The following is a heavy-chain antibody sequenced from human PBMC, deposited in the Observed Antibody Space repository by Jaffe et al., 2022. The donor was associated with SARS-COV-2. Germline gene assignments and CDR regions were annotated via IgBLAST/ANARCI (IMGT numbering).Heavy chain of an antibody. CDR2: IWYDGSNK. D-gene: IGHD6-19*01. CDR3: ARDRVVAGPPGY. CDR1: GFTFSSYG. J-gene: IGHJ4*02. V-gene: IGHV3-33*01. Sequence: QVQLVESGGGVVQPGRSLRLSCAASGFTFSSYGMHWVRQAPGKGLEWVAVIWYDGSNKYYADSVKGRFTISRDNSKNTLYLQMNSLRAEDTAVYYCARDRVVAGPPGYWGQGTLVTVSS.